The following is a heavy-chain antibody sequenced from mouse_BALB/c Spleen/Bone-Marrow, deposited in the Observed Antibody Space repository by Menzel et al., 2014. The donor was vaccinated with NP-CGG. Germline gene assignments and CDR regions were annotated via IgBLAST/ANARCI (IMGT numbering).Heavy chain of an antibody. Sequence: VQLQQSGAELAKPGASVKMSCKASGYTFXSYWMYWIKQRPGQGLEWIGYINPSTGYTECNQKFKDKATLTADKSSNTAYMQLSSLTSEDSAVYYCARKGYGNYHYYAMDYWGQGTSVTVSS. J-gene: IGHJ4*01. CDR1: GYTFXSYW. CDR2: INPSTGYT. CDR3: ARKGYGNYHYYAMDY. V-gene: IGHV1-7*01. D-gene: IGHD2-1*01.